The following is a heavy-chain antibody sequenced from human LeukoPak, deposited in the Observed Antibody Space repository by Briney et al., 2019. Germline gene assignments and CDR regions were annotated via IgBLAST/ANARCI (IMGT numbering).Heavy chain of an antibody. V-gene: IGHV4-34*01. CDR2: INHRGST. J-gene: IGHJ4*02. CDR1: GGSFSGYY. Sequence: SETLSLTCAVYGGSFSGYYWSWIRQPPGKGLEWIGEINHRGSTNYNPSLKSRVTISVDTSKNQFSLKLSSVTAADTAVYYCARGRFGNLAAAGRAIYFDYWGQGTLVTVSS. D-gene: IGHD6-13*01. CDR3: ARGRFGNLAAAGRAIYFDY.